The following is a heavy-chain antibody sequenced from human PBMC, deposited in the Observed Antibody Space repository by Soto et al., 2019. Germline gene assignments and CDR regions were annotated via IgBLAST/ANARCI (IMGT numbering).Heavy chain of an antibody. CDR1: GDSVCGDYY. CDR2: VSPIGTP. V-gene: IGHV4-31*03. Sequence: QVQLQESGPGLVKPSQTLSLTCTVSGDSVCGDYYWSWVRQRPRKGLEWIGYVSPIGTPYYSPSLNSRVSISIDTSKNQLSLEVRSVTAADTAVYYCARDRGSYGMDVWGQGTTVTVSS. J-gene: IGHJ6*02. CDR3: ARDRGSYGMDV.